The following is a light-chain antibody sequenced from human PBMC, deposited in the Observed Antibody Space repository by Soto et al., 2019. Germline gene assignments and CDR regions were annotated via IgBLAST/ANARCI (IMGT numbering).Light chain of an antibody. CDR2: GAS. Sequence: EIVLTQSPGTLSVSPGERATLSCRASQSVSSSFLAWYQQKPGQAPRLLIYGASSSATGIPDKFSGSGSVNDFTLTISRLETEDVSLYYCQQYGSSPLTFGRGTKVEIK. CDR3: QQYGSSPLT. CDR1: QSVSSSF. V-gene: IGKV3-20*01. J-gene: IGKJ4*01.